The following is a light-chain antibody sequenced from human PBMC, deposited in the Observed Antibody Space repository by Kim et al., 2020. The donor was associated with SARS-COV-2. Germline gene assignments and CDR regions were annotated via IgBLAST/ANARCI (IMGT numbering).Light chain of an antibody. CDR2: AKN. CDR1: SLRTYY. Sequence: AMGQTVRITCQGDSLRTYYASWYQQEPGQAPALVIYAKNNRPSGIPDRFSGSSSGNTASLTITGAQAEVEADYYCKSRDTSGDRLVFGGGTQLTVL. CDR3: KSRDTSGDRLV. J-gene: IGLJ2*01. V-gene: IGLV3-19*01.